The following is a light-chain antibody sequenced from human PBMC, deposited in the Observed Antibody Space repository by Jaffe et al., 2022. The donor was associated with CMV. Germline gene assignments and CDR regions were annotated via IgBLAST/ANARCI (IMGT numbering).Light chain of an antibody. Sequence: SYDLTQPPSVSVSPGQTASITCSGDKLGDKYSSWYQQRPGQSPVLVIYQNIKRPSGIPERFSGSNSGDTATLTISGTQALDEADYYCQAWDSSTVVFGGGTKLTVL. CDR1: KLGDKY. CDR2: QNI. CDR3: QAWDSSTVV. J-gene: IGLJ2*01. V-gene: IGLV3-1*01.